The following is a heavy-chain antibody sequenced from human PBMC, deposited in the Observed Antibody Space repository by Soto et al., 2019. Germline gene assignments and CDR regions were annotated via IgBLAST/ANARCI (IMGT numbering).Heavy chain of an antibody. CDR2: AYYSGST. CDR3: AAGTLGAVWTPLDD. Sequence: SETLSLTCDVSGGSFSDNYWTWIRQVPGKGLEWIGYAYYSGSTNYNPSLKSRVTISVDASKQQFSLKLTSVTAADTALYYCAAGTLGAVWTPLDDWGQGILVTVSS. D-gene: IGHD3-16*01. V-gene: IGHV4-59*12. CDR1: GGSFSDNY. J-gene: IGHJ4*02.